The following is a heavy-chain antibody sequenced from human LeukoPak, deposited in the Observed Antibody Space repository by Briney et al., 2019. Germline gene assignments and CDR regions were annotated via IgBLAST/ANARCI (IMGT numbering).Heavy chain of an antibody. CDR1: GFTFDDYA. J-gene: IGHJ4*02. V-gene: IGHV3-9*01. CDR2: ISWNSGSI. CDR3: AKDRRSYGVDSIDY. D-gene: IGHD3-22*01. Sequence: HPGGSLRLSCAASGFTFDDYAMHWVRQAPGKGLEWVSGISWNSGSIGYADSVKGRFTISRDNAKNSLYLQMNSLRAEDTALYYCAKDRRSYGVDSIDYWGQGTLVTVSS.